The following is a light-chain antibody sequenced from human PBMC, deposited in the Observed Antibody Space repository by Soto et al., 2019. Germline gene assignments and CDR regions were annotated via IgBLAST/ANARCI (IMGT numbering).Light chain of an antibody. V-gene: IGKV3-15*01. CDR3: QQYSNWLRGT. CDR2: GPS. CDR1: QSIRST. J-gene: IGKJ2*02. Sequence: EIVMTQSPATLSVSPGESVTLACRASQSIRSTVAWYQQIPGEAPRLLIYGPSTRVTGIPVRFSGSGSGTEFSLTTSSLQYADFALYYCQQYSNWLRGTFGPGTKLEIK.